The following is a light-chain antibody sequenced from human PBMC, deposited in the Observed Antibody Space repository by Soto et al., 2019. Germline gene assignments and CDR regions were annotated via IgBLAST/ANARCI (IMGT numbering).Light chain of an antibody. Sequence: QSVLTQPPSVSGAPGQRVTISCTGSSSNIGAGYDVHWYQQLPGTAPKLLIYGNSNRPSGVPDRFSGSKSGTSASLAITGLKAEDEAGYYCQFYDSSLRALLGGRTQLTVL. J-gene: IGLJ2*01. CDR3: QFYDSSLRAL. CDR1: SSNIGAGYD. CDR2: GNS. V-gene: IGLV1-40*01.